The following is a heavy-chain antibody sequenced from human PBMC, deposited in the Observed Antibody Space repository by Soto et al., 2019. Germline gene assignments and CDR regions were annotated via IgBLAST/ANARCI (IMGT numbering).Heavy chain of an antibody. D-gene: IGHD6-6*01. CDR2: ISWNSGSI. Sequence: SLKTSCASSGFTFDDYAMHWVRQAPGKGLEWVSGISWNSGSIGYADSVKGRFTISRDNAKNSLYLQMNSLRAEDTALYYCAKGGIAARPGMDVWGQGTTVTVSS. J-gene: IGHJ6*02. CDR3: AKGGIAARPGMDV. CDR1: GFTFDDYA. V-gene: IGHV3-9*01.